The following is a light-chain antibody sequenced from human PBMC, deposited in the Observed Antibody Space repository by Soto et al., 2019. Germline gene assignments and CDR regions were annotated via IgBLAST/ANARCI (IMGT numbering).Light chain of an antibody. V-gene: IGKV3-20*01. J-gene: IGKJ4*01. CDR1: QRVSNTQ. Sequence: EIVLTQSPSTLSLSPGERATLSCRASQRVSNTQLAWYQQKHGQVPRLLIYGASSRATGIPDRFSGSGSGTDFTLTISRLEPEDFAVYYCQQYGRSPLTFGGGTRWISN. CDR2: GAS. CDR3: QQYGRSPLT.